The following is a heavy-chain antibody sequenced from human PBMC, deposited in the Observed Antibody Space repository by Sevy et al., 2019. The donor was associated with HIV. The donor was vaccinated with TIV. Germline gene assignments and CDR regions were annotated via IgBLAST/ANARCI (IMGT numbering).Heavy chain of an antibody. CDR3: AKDRRYGDIGLFDY. Sequence: GGSLRLSCAASGFTFSSYAMSWVRQAPGKGLEWVSVNSGSGVNAYYADSVKGRFTISRDNSKNTLYLQMNSLRGEDTAVYYCAKDRRYGDIGLFDYWGQGTLVTVSS. V-gene: IGHV3-23*01. J-gene: IGHJ4*02. CDR2: NSGSGVNA. D-gene: IGHD4-17*01. CDR1: GFTFSSYA.